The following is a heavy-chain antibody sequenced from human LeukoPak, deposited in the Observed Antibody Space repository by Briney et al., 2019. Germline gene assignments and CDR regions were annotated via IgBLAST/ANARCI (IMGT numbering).Heavy chain of an antibody. J-gene: IGHJ5*02. CDR1: GFTFSSYG. Sequence: GGSLRFSCAASGFTFSSYGMSWVRQAPGKGLEWVANIKQDGSEKYYVDSVKGRFTISRDNAKNSLYLQMNSLRAEDTAVYYCARESSGVVVPAAIIWFDPWGQGTLVTVSS. D-gene: IGHD2-2*01. V-gene: IGHV3-7*01. CDR3: ARESSGVVVPAAIIWFDP. CDR2: IKQDGSEK.